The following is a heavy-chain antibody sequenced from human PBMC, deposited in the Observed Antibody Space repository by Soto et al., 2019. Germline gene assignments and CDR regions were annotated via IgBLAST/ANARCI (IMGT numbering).Heavy chain of an antibody. Sequence: QVQLVESGGGVVQPGRSLRLSCAASGFIFSSYGMHWVRQAPGKGLEWVAVISYEGSHTYYADSVKGRFTITRDNSKNTLYLQMTSLRPEDTAVYDCAKEVHCGGGSCSWSEGFDYWGQGTLLTVSS. CDR3: AKEVHCGGGSCSWSEGFDY. CDR1: GFIFSSYG. V-gene: IGHV3-30*18. CDR2: ISYEGSHT. D-gene: IGHD2-15*01. J-gene: IGHJ4*02.